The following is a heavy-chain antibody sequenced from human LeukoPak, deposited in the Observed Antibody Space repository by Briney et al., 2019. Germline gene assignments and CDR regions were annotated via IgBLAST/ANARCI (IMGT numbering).Heavy chain of an antibody. CDR2: ISSSSKTI. CDR3: ARGGPYYYDSSGSCPDY. D-gene: IGHD3-22*01. J-gene: IGHJ4*02. V-gene: IGHV3-48*01. Sequence: PAGSLTLSCLATGFIFSSYSLNGLRQAPGKRRAGVSYISSSSKTIYYADSVKGRFTISRDNAKNSLYLQMNSLRAEDTAVYYCARGGPYYYDSSGSCPDYWGQGTLVTVSS. CDR1: GFIFSSYS.